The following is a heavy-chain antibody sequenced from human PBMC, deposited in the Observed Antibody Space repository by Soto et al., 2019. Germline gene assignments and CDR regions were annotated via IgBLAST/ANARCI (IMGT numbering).Heavy chain of an antibody. D-gene: IGHD1-20*01. CDR2: IKNDGSEK. V-gene: IGHV3-7*01. J-gene: IGHJ4*02. CDR3: ARDGHNWNDLDY. CDR1: GFTSGSYW. Sequence: EVQLVESGGGLVQPAGPLRLSCTASGFTSGSYWINWGRQAPGKGQEWVAIIKNDGSEKYYVDSVKGRFTISRDNAKNSLYRQRNSLSGEDTAVYYCARDGHNWNDLDYWGQGTLVTVSS.